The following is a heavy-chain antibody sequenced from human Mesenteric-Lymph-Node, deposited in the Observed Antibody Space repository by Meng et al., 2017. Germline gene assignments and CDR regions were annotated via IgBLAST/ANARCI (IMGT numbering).Heavy chain of an antibody. CDR2: INHSGST. J-gene: IGHJ4*02. V-gene: IGHV4-34*01. CDR3: SRDIRVARHSYFEK. CDR1: GGSFSAYN. D-gene: IGHD5-12*01. Sequence: VQLQQLGAGLLKPSEPLSLICFVYGGSFSAYNWRWIRQPPGKGLEWIGEINHSGSTNYNPSLKSRVTISVDKSKNQFSLKLSSVTAADTAVYYCSRDIRVARHSYFEKWGQGTLVTVSS.